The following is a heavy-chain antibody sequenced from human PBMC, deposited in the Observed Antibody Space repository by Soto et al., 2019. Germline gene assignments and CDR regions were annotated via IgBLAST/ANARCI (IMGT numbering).Heavy chain of an antibody. D-gene: IGHD1-26*01. CDR1: GGTFSSYP. Sequence: QVTLVQSGAEVKKPGSSVKVSCEASGGTFSSYPINWVRQAPGQGLEWMGGIIPFLGTSNYAQKFQGRVTITADDSTITAYMELRSLRSEDTAVYYCARVGHITNYVMDVWGQGTTVTGSS. CDR3: ARVGHITNYVMDV. V-gene: IGHV1-69*01. CDR2: IIPFLGTS. J-gene: IGHJ6*02.